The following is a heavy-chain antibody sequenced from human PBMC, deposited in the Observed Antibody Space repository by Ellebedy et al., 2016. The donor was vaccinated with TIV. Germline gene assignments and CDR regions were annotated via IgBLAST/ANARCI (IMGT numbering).Heavy chain of an antibody. CDR2: IYDSGRP. CDR3: ARYRSGIVVVPAHYGMDV. Sequence: SETLSLXCNVSGGSISGTYTSYYWGWIRQPPGKGLEWIGSIYDSGRPHYNPSLKSRVTISVDTSKNQFSLKLSSVTAADTAVYYCARYRSGIVVVPAHYGMDVWGQGTTVTVSS. J-gene: IGHJ6*02. V-gene: IGHV4-39*01. D-gene: IGHD2-2*01. CDR1: GGSISGTYTSYY.